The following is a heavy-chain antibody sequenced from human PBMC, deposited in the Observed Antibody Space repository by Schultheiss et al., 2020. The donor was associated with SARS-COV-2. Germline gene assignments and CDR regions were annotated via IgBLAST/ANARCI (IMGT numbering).Heavy chain of an antibody. D-gene: IGHD4-11*01. CDR1: GFTFSSYW. V-gene: IGHV3-74*01. J-gene: IGHJ4*02. Sequence: GESLKISCAASGFTFSSYWMHWVRQAPGKGLVWVSRINSDGSSTSYADSVKGRFTISRDNAKNTLYLQMNSLRAEDTAVYYCAKDPDYSKPSNFDYWGQGTLVTVSS. CDR3: AKDPDYSKPSNFDY. CDR2: INSDGSST.